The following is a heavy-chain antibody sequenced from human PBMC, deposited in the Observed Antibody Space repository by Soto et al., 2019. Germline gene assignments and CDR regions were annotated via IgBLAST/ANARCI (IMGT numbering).Heavy chain of an antibody. CDR3: AKVGLSIAAPIDY. Sequence: GGSLRLSCAASGFTFSSYGMHWVRQAPGKGLEWVAVISYDGSNKYYADSVKGRFTISRDNSKNTLYLQMNSLRAEDTAVYYCAKVGLSIAAPIDYWGQGTLVTVSS. CDR1: GFTFSSYG. J-gene: IGHJ4*02. V-gene: IGHV3-30*18. CDR2: ISYDGSNK. D-gene: IGHD6-6*01.